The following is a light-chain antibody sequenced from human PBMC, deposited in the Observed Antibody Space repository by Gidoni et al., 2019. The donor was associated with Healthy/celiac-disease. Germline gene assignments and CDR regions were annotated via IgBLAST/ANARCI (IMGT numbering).Light chain of an antibody. CDR1: QSVSSY. CDR2: DAS. CDR3: QQRNTWPYT. Sequence: EIVLTQSPATLSLSPGERATLSCRTSQSVSSYLAWYQQKPGQAPRLLIYDASNRATGTPARFSGSGSGTDFTLTISSLEPEDFAVYYCQQRNTWPYTFGQGTKLEIK. V-gene: IGKV3-11*01. J-gene: IGKJ2*01.